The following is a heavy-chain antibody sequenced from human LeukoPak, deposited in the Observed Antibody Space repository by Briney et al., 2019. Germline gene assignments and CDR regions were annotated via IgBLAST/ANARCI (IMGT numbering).Heavy chain of an antibody. Sequence: PSETLSLTCTVSGGSISSSIYYWGWIRQPPGKGLEWIGSIYYSGSTYYNPSLKSRVTISVDTSKNQFSLKLSSVTAADTAVYYCARQYSYYDFWSGYRPNWFDPWGQGTLVTVSS. CDR2: IYYSGST. CDR3: ARQYSYYDFWSGYRPNWFDP. CDR1: GGSISSSIYY. D-gene: IGHD3-3*01. J-gene: IGHJ5*02. V-gene: IGHV4-39*01.